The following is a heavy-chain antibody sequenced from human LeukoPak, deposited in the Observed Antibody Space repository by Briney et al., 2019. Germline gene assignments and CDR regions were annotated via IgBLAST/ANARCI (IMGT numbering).Heavy chain of an antibody. CDR2: ISVHNGDV. Sequence: SVKVSCKASGYSFPNYGTRWVRQAPGQGLEWMGRISVHNGDVIYAPKFQGRVAMTTDTSTTTAYMELRSLRFDDTAVYYCARYNTLLRGVTTSDYWGQGTLVTVSS. CDR3: ARYNTLLRGVTTSDY. CDR1: GYSFPNYG. D-gene: IGHD3-10*01. J-gene: IGHJ4*02. V-gene: IGHV1-18*01.